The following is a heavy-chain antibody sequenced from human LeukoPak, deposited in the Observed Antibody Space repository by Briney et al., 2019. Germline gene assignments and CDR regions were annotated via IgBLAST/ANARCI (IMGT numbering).Heavy chain of an antibody. V-gene: IGHV3-9*01. CDR3: AKGQHYYDSSGYYLGHDAFDI. D-gene: IGHD3-22*01. J-gene: IGHJ3*02. CDR2: ISWNSGSI. CDR1: GFTFDDYA. Sequence: PGRSLRLPCAASGFTFDDYAMHWVRQAPGKGLEWVSGISWNSGSIGYADSVKGRFTISRDNAKNSLYLQMNSLRAEDTALYYCAKGQHYYDSSGYYLGHDAFDIWGQGTMVTVSS.